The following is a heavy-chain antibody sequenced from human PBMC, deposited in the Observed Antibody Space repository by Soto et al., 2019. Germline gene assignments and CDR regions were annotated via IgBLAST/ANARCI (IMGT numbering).Heavy chain of an antibody. J-gene: IGHJ6*02. CDR3: TRVVSTKVRYYYYYGMDV. Sequence: GGSLRLSCTASGFTFGDYAMSWFRQAPGKGLEWVGFIRSKAYGGTTEYAASVKGRFTISRDDSKSIAYLQMNSLKTEDTAVYYCTRVVSTKVRYYYYYGMDVWGQGTTVTVSS. D-gene: IGHD3-10*01. CDR2: IRSKAYGGTT. V-gene: IGHV3-49*03. CDR1: GFTFGDYA.